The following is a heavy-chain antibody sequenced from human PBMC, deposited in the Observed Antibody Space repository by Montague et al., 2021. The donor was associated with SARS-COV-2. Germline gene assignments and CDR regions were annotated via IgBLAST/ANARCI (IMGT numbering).Heavy chain of an antibody. J-gene: IGHJ3*02. Sequence: SETLSLTCTVSGGSFSSSYYYWGWLRQPPGKELMWIVSINYTASTYYNPTLKIRVTISVYTSKNQFSLKLSSVTAADTALYYCVRHITGSGNAFDIWGQGTMVTVPS. CDR1: GGSFSSSYYY. CDR2: INYTAST. D-gene: IGHD3-10*01. V-gene: IGHV4-39*01. CDR3: VRHITGSGNAFDI.